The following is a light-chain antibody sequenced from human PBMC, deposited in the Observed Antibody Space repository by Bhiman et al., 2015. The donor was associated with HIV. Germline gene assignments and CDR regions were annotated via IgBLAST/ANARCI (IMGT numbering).Light chain of an antibody. V-gene: IGLV2-11*01. J-gene: IGLJ1*01. CDR3: CSYAGSYTFYV. CDR2: DVT. CDR1: SSDVGGYNY. Sequence: QSALTQPRSVSGSPGQSVTMSCTGTSSDVGGYNYVSWYQQHPGKAPKLMIYDVTKRPSGVPDRFSGSKSGNTASLSISGLQAEDGADYYCCSYAGSYTFYVFGSGTKVTVL.